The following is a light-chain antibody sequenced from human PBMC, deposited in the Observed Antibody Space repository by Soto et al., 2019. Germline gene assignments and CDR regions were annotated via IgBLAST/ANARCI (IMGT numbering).Light chain of an antibody. J-gene: IGKJ3*01. CDR2: EAS. V-gene: IGKV3-11*01. CDR3: QQYNKWPLT. Sequence: VVLTQSPATLSLSPWERATLSCRASQSVTNYLTWYQQKPGQAPRLLIYEASNRATGIPARFSGSGSGTDFTLTISNLEPEDFAVYYCQQYNKWPLTFGPGTKVDIK. CDR1: QSVTNY.